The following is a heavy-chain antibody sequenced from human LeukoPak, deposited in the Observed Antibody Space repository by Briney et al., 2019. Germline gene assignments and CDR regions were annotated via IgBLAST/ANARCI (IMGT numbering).Heavy chain of an antibody. Sequence: GASVKVSCKASGYTFTSYEINWVRQAPGQGLEWMGWMNPNTGNTGYAQKFQGRVTMTRNTSISTAYMELSSLRSEDTAVYYCAIMITFGGVIAPYDYWGQGTLVTVSS. J-gene: IGHJ4*02. CDR1: GYTFTSYE. CDR3: AIMITFGGVIAPYDY. CDR2: MNPNTGNT. V-gene: IGHV1-8*01. D-gene: IGHD3-16*02.